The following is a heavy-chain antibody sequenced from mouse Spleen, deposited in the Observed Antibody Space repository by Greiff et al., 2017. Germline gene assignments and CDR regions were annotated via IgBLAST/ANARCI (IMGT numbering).Heavy chain of an antibody. CDR1: GYTFTDYE. J-gene: IGHJ2*01. D-gene: IGHD4-1*01. Sequence: QVQLQQSGAELVRPGASVTLSCKASGYTFTDYEMHWVKQTPVHGLEWIGAIDPETGGTAYNQKFKGKAILTADKSSSTAYMELRSLTSEDSAVYYCTRRMLTVNFDYWGQGTTLTVSS. CDR3: TRRMLTVNFDY. V-gene: IGHV1-15*01. CDR2: IDPETGGT.